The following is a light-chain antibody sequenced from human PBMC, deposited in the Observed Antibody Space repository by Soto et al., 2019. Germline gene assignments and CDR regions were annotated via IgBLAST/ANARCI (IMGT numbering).Light chain of an antibody. CDR2: GST. V-gene: IGLV1-40*01. CDR3: QSYDSSLSGSI. Sequence: QPVLTQPPSVSGAPGQRVTISCTGSSSNIGAGYDVNWYQVLPGTAPKLLIYGSTNRPSGIPDRFSGSKSGTSASLAITGLQAEDEADYYCQSYDSSLSGSIFGGGTKLTVL. J-gene: IGLJ2*01. CDR1: SSNIGAGYD.